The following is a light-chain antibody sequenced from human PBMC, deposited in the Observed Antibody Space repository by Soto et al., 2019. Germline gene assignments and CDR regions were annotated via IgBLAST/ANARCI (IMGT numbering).Light chain of an antibody. Sequence: QSALTQPPSASGSPGQSVTISCTGTSSDVGGYNYVSWYQQHPGKAPKLMIYEVSKRPSGVPDRFSGSKSGNTASLTVSGLEDEGEADYYCSSYAGGNLYVFGTGTKLTVL. CDR1: SSDVGGYNY. CDR3: SSYAGGNLYV. J-gene: IGLJ1*01. CDR2: EVS. V-gene: IGLV2-8*01.